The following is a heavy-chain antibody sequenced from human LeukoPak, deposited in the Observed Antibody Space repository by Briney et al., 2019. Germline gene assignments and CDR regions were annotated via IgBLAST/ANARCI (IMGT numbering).Heavy chain of an antibody. V-gene: IGHV3-49*04. CDR3: ATTRTITSIWYYFDY. D-gene: IGHD6-13*01. CDR2: IRSKAYGGTT. Sequence: GGSLRLSCTGSGFTFGDFALGWVRQSLGEGLEWVGFIRSKAYGGTTEYAASVKGRFTISRDDSKSITYLQMNSLKSEDTAVYYCATTRTITSIWYYFDYWGQGTLVTVSS. J-gene: IGHJ4*02. CDR1: GFTFGDFA.